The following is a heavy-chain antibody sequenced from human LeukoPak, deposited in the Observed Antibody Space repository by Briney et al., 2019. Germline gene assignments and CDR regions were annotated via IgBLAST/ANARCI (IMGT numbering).Heavy chain of an antibody. Sequence: GGSLRLSCAASGFTFSSYSMNWVRQAPGKGLEWVSSISSSSYIYYADSVKGRFTISRDNAKNSLYLQMNSLRAEDTAVYYCARDRGRGGYGMDVWGQGTTVTVSS. CDR2: ISSSSYI. V-gene: IGHV3-21*01. J-gene: IGHJ6*02. CDR3: ARDRGRGGYGMDV. CDR1: GFTFSSYS. D-gene: IGHD3-10*01.